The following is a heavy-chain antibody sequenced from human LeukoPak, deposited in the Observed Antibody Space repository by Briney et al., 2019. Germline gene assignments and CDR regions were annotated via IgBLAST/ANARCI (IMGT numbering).Heavy chain of an antibody. Sequence: ASGKGSCKASGYTFPSHYMHWVRQAPGQGLEWRGIINPSGGSTSYAQKFQGRVTMTRDMSTSTVYMELSSLRSEDTAVYYCAREVRCSSTSCLDYWGQGTLVTVSS. J-gene: IGHJ4*02. CDR3: AREVRCSSTSCLDY. CDR2: INPSGGST. CDR1: GYTFPSHY. V-gene: IGHV1-46*01. D-gene: IGHD2-2*01.